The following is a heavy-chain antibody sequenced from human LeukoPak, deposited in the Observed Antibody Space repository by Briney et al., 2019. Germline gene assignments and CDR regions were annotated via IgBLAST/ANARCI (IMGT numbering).Heavy chain of an antibody. Sequence: PGGSLRLSCAASGFTVSSNYMSWVRQAPGKGLEWVSVIYSGGSTYYADSVKGRFTISRDNSKNTLYLQMNSLKTEDTAVYYCGVHYYGPTLLDYWGQGTLVTVSS. CDR1: GFTVSSNY. J-gene: IGHJ4*02. CDR3: GVHYYGPTLLDY. CDR2: IYSGGST. V-gene: IGHV3-66*01. D-gene: IGHD3-10*01.